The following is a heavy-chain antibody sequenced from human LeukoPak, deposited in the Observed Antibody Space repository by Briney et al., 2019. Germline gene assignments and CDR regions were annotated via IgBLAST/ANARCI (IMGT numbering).Heavy chain of an antibody. CDR1: GFIFSSYD. D-gene: IGHD4-17*01. Sequence: GGSLRLSCVASGFIFSSYDMDWVRQAPGKGLEWVASISSSSYYIYYLDSLKGRFTISRDNAKNSLYLQMNSLRVEDTALYYCARGISTVFDYWGQGTLVTASS. CDR3: ARGISTVFDY. J-gene: IGHJ4*02. CDR2: ISSSSYYI. V-gene: IGHV3-21*01.